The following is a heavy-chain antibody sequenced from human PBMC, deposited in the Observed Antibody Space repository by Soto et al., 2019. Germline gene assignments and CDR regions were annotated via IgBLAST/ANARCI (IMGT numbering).Heavy chain of an antibody. Sequence: PGESLKISCQGSGYSFTSYWIGWVRQMPGKGLEWMGIIYPGDSDTRYSPSFQGQVTISADKSISTAYLQWSSLKASDTAMYYCARRTYYYDSSGYYYYGMDVWGQGTTVTVSS. V-gene: IGHV5-51*01. CDR3: ARRTYYYDSSGYYYYGMDV. CDR1: GYSFTSYW. CDR2: IYPGDSDT. D-gene: IGHD3-22*01. J-gene: IGHJ6*02.